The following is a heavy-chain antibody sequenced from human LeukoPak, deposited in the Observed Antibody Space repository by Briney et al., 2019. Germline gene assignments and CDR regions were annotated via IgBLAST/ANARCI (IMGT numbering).Heavy chain of an antibody. Sequence: PGGSLRLSCAASGFTFDDYAMHWVRQAPGKGLEWVSGISWNSGSIGCADSVKGRFTISRDNAKNSLYLQMNSLRAEDTALYYCAKDGGSTRPFDYWGQGTLVTVSS. CDR3: AKDGGSTRPFDY. CDR1: GFTFDDYA. D-gene: IGHD1-26*01. CDR2: ISWNSGSI. V-gene: IGHV3-9*01. J-gene: IGHJ4*02.